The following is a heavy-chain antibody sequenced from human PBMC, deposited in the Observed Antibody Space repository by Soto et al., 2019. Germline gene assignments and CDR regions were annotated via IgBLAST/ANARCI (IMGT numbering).Heavy chain of an antibody. V-gene: IGHV4-61*02. CDR3: ARYSSNWFQTEGMDV. J-gene: IGHJ6*02. CDR1: GDSVTSGNYY. D-gene: IGHD6-13*01. Sequence: PSETLSLTCTVSGDSVTSGNYYWTWIRQPAGKGLEWIGRIDTSGNTNYNPSLKSRVTMSVDTSKKQFSLKLTSVTAADTAVYYCARYSSNWFQTEGMDVWGQGTTVTVSS. CDR2: IDTSGNT.